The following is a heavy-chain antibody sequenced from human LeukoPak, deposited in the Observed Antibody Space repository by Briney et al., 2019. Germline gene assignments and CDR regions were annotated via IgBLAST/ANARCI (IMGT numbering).Heavy chain of an antibody. V-gene: IGHV3-7*01. J-gene: IGHJ4*02. Sequence: GGSLRLSCAAPGLTLNSFWMNWFRPAPGKGLEWVANIKQDGSEKYYVDSVRGRFTISRDNAKNSMFLQMNSLRAEDTAVYYCEGFDFWGQGTLVTVSS. CDR3: EGFDF. CDR2: IKQDGSEK. CDR1: GLTLNSFW.